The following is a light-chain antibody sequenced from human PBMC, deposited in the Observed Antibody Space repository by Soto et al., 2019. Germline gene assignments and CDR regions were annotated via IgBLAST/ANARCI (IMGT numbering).Light chain of an antibody. V-gene: IGLV1-40*01. CDR3: QSYDSSLSGSVV. CDR1: SSNIGAGYD. J-gene: IGLJ2*01. Sequence: QSVLTQPPSVSGAPGQRATISCTGSSSNIGAGYDIHWYQQLPGTAPKLLIYGNINRPSGVPDRFSGSKSGTSASLAITGVQAEDEADYYCQSYDSSLSGSVVFGGGTKLTVL. CDR2: GNI.